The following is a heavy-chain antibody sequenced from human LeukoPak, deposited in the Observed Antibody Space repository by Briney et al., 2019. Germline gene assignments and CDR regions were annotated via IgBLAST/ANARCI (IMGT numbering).Heavy chain of an antibody. J-gene: IGHJ3*02. D-gene: IGHD6-13*01. CDR2: IYSGGST. CDR1: GFTVSSNY. Sequence: PGGSLRLPCAASGFTVSSNYMSWVRQAPGKGLEWVSVIYSGGSTYYADSVKGRFTTSRDNSKNTLYLQMNSLRAEDTAVYYCARDPLYSSSGRLDAFDIWGQGTMVTVSS. V-gene: IGHV3-53*01. CDR3: ARDPLYSSSGRLDAFDI.